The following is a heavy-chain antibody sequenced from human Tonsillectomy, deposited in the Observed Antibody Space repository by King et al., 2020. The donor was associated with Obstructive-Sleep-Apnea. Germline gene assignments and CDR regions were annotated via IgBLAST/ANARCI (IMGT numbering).Heavy chain of an antibody. CDR1: GGSISSSSYH. Sequence: QLQESGPGLVKPSETLSLTCAVSGGSISSSSYHWGWIRQPPGKGLEWIGSVYYSGSTYYNPSLKSRVTMSVDTSKNQFSLKLSSVTAADTAVYYCARQESPGWDFDYWGQGTLVTVSS. V-gene: IGHV4-39*07. CDR3: ARQESPGWDFDY. CDR2: VYYSGST. J-gene: IGHJ4*02. D-gene: IGHD1-26*01.